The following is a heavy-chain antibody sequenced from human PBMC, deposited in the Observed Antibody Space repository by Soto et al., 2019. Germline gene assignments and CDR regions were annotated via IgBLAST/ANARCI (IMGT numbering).Heavy chain of an antibody. CDR2: MNAKSGDT. CDR1: GYTFSDFD. J-gene: IGHJ6*02. D-gene: IGHD3-16*01. CDR3: ARGNPFNYAGFDV. V-gene: IGHV1-8*01. Sequence: QAHLEQSGAELKRPGASVKVSCKASGYTFSDFDINWLRQASGQGPEWMGWMNAKSGDTFFAQRFQGKFNMTWDTSLSTAYMEVGSLTSYYTAIYYCARGNPFNYAGFDVWGQGTTVAVSS.